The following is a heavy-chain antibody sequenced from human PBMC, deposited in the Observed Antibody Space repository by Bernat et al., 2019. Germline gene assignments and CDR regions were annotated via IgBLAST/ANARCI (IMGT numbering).Heavy chain of an antibody. CDR2: FDPEDGET. J-gene: IGHJ4*02. D-gene: IGHD3-10*01. CDR3: ATVSRYYYGSGSYFFDY. Sequence: QVQLVQSGAEVKKPGASVKVSCKVSGYTLTELSMHWVRHAPGKGLEWMGGFDPEDGETIYAQKFQGRVTMTEDTSTDTAYMELSSLRSEDTAVYYCATVSRYYYGSGSYFFDYWGQGTLVTVSS. V-gene: IGHV1-24*01. CDR1: GYTLTELS.